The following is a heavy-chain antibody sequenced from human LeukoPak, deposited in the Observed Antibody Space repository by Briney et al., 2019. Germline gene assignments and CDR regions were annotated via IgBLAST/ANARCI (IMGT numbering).Heavy chain of an antibody. V-gene: IGHV1-8*01. Sequence: ASVKVSCRASGYTFTSSDINWVRQATGQGLEWMGWMNPNSGNTGYAQNFQGRVIVTRDTSIATAYMELTSLKSEDTAVYYCARGFRIQSHDYGPYYYMDVWGKGTTVTVSS. CDR3: ARGFRIQSHDYGPYYYMDV. D-gene: IGHD4-17*01. CDR2: MNPNSGNT. CDR1: GYTFTSSD. J-gene: IGHJ6*03.